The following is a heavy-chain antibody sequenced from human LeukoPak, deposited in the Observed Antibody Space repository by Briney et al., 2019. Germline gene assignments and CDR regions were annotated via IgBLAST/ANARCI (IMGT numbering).Heavy chain of an antibody. D-gene: IGHD3-3*01. Sequence: GGSLRLSCATSGFTFSSYAMIWFRQAPGKGLEWVSGISDSGGSTYYADSVKGRFTISRDNSKSTLYLQMSSLRAEDAAVYYCAKSSYDFWSSFDYWGQGTLVTVSS. CDR1: GFTFSSYA. CDR2: ISDSGGST. CDR3: AKSSYDFWSSFDY. V-gene: IGHV3-23*01. J-gene: IGHJ4*02.